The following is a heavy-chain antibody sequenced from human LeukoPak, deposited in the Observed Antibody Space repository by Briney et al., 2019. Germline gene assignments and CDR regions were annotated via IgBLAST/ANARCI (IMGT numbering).Heavy chain of an antibody. Sequence: GGSLRLSCAGSGFTFSNAWMSWVRQAPGKGLEWVGRIKSKSDGGTTDYAAPVKDRFTISRDDSENKLYLQMSNLKIDDTAVYYCATPGSLLDYWGQGTLVTVSS. CDR1: GFTFSNAW. V-gene: IGHV3-15*01. D-gene: IGHD3-10*01. CDR3: ATPGSLLDY. J-gene: IGHJ4*02. CDR2: IKSKSDGGTT.